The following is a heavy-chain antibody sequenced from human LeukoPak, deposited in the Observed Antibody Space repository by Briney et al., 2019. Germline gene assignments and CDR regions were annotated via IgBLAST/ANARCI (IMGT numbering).Heavy chain of an antibody. D-gene: IGHD3-3*01. CDR2: ISAYNGNT. V-gene: IGHV1-18*04. J-gene: IGHJ5*02. CDR3: ARDEGTYYDFWSGYPNWFDP. CDR1: GYTFTSYY. Sequence: ASVKVSCKASGYTFTSYYMHWVRQAPGQGLEWMGWISAYNGNTNYAQKLQGRVTMTTDTSTSTAYMELRSLRSDDTAVYYCARDEGTYYDFWSGYPNWFDPWGQGTLVTVSS.